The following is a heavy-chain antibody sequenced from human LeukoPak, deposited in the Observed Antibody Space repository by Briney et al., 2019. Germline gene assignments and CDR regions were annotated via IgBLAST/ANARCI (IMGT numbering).Heavy chain of an antibody. CDR1: GGSFEHYF. CDR2: VYYSGST. D-gene: IGHD3-10*01. V-gene: IGHV4-59*01. Sequence: SETLSLTCTVSGGSFEHYFWSWIRQPPGKGLEWIGYVYYSGSTDYSPSLKSRLTISADTPKNQFFLKLNSVTAADTAVYYCASHRRSHGSEYWGQGTLVTVSS. J-gene: IGHJ4*02. CDR3: ASHRRSHGSEY.